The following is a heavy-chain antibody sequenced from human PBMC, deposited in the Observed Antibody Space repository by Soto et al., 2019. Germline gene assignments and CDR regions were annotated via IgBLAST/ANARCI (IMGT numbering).Heavy chain of an antibody. CDR3: TRESFGASDY. Sequence: EVQLVESGGGLVQPGGSLRLSCRDSGFTFSGDWMHWVRQAPGKGLDWVSRIDPYDTGISYADSVKGRFTIFRDNAKSTLYLQMNSLRNEDTAVYYCTRESFGASDYWGQGTLVTVSS. CDR1: GFTFSGDW. D-gene: IGHD3-10*01. J-gene: IGHJ4*02. CDR2: IDPYDTGI. V-gene: IGHV3-74*01.